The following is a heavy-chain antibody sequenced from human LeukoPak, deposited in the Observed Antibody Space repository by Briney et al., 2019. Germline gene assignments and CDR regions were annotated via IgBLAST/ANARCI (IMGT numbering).Heavy chain of an antibody. V-gene: IGHV3-30*04. CDR1: GFSFSSYA. J-gene: IGHJ6*03. Sequence: GGSLRLSCAASGFSFSSYAMHWVRQAPGKGLEWVAVISYDGSNKYYADSVKGRFTISRDNSKNTLYLQMNSLRAEDTAVYYCARDRNQWLVGDYYMDVWGKGTTVTVSS. D-gene: IGHD6-19*01. CDR3: ARDRNQWLVGDYYMDV. CDR2: ISYDGSNK.